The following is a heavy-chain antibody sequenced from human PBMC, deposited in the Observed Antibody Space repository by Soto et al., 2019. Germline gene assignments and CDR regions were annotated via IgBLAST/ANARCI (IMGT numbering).Heavy chain of an antibody. CDR1: GGSISSGGYY. D-gene: IGHD2-2*01. J-gene: IGHJ5*02. CDR2: IYYSGST. CDR3: ATSKYQLPSFDP. Sequence: QVQLQESGPGLVKPSQTLSLTCTVSGGSISSGGYYWSWIRQHPGKGLEWIGYIYYSGSTYYNPSHKRRVTISVDTSKNQFSLKLSSVTAADTAVYYCATSKYQLPSFDPWGQGTLVTVSS. V-gene: IGHV4-31*03.